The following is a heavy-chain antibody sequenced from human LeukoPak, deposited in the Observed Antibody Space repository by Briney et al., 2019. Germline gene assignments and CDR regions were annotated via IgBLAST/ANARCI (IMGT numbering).Heavy chain of an antibody. CDR2: IYSGGST. D-gene: IGHD3-22*01. CDR3: ARESRYYDSSGYGY. CDR1: GFTVSSNY. V-gene: IGHV3-53*01. Sequence: GGSLRLSCAASGFTVSSNYMSWVRQAPGKGLEWVSVIYSGGSTYYADSVKGRFTISRDNSKNTLYLQMNSLRAEDTAVYYCARESRYYDSSGYGYWGQGTLVTVSS. J-gene: IGHJ4*02.